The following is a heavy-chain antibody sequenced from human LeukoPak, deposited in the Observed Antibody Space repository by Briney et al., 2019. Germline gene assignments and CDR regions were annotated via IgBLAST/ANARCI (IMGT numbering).Heavy chain of an antibody. CDR1: GGSFSGYY. CDR3: ASFSGSYFDY. CDR2: INHSGST. Sequence: KPSETLSLTCAVYGGSFSGYYWSWIRQPPGKGLEWIGEINHSGSTNYNPSLKSRVTISVDRSKNQFSLKLSSVTAADTAVYYCASFSGSYFDYWGQGTLVTVSS. V-gene: IGHV4-34*01. D-gene: IGHD1-26*01. J-gene: IGHJ4*02.